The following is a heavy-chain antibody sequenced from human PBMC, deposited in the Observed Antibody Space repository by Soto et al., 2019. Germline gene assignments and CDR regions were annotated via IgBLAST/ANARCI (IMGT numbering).Heavy chain of an antibody. CDR2: INPNSGGT. CDR1: GYTFTGYY. V-gene: IGHV1-2*04. D-gene: IGHD3-16*01. Sequence: ASVKVSCKASGYTFTGYYIHWVRQAPVQGLEWMGWINPNSGGTNYAQKFQGWVTMNRDTSIATAYMELSSLRSDDTAIYYCARTATFGSLNWFDPWGQGTLVPVS. CDR3: ARTATFGSLNWFDP. J-gene: IGHJ5*02.